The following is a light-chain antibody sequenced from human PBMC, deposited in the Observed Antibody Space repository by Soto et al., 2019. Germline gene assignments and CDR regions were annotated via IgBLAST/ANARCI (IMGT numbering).Light chain of an antibody. CDR1: SSNIGTNT. V-gene: IGLV1-44*01. CDR3: AAWDDSLNGLYV. CDR2: SDY. J-gene: IGLJ1*01. Sequence: QAVVTQPPSTSGTPGQRVTISCSGSSSNIGTNTVNWFQHLPGAAPKLLIYSDYQRPSGVPDRFSGSKSGTSASLAISGLQSEDEADYYCAAWDDSLNGLYVFGTGTKVTVL.